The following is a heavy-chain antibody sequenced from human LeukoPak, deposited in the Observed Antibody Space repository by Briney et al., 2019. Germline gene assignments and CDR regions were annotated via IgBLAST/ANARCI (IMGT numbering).Heavy chain of an antibody. CDR3: LTIVETDLDAFDI. CDR1: GYTFTSYD. Sequence: ASVKVSCKASGYTFTSYDINWVRQATGQGLEWMGWMNPNSGNTGYAQKFQGRVTMTRNTSISTAYMELSSLRAEDTAVYYCLTIVETDLDAFDIWGQGTKVTVSS. D-gene: IGHD2-21*01. CDR2: MNPNSGNT. J-gene: IGHJ3*02. V-gene: IGHV1-8*01.